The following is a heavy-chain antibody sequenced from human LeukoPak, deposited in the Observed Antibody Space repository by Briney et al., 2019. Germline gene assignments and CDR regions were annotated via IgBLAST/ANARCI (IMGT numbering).Heavy chain of an antibody. V-gene: IGHV4-39*07. CDR2: IYHSGST. D-gene: IGHD3-3*01. J-gene: IGHJ4*02. CDR1: GGSISSSSYY. Sequence: SETLSLTCTVSGGSISSSSYYWGWIRQPPGKGLEWIGSIYHSGSTYYNPSLKSRVTISVDTSKNQFSLKLSSVTAADTAVYYCARDGGMTYFDYWGQGTLVTVSS. CDR3: ARDGGMTYFDY.